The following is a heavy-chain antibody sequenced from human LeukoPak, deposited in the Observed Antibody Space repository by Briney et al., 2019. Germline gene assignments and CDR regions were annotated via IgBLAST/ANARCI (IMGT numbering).Heavy chain of an antibody. CDR1: GGSISSYY. V-gene: IGHV4-59*12. CDR2: IYYSGSA. J-gene: IGHJ4*02. Sequence: SETLSLTCTVFGGSISSYYWSWIRQPPGKGLEWIGSIYYSGSAYYNPSLKSRVTISVDTSKNQFSLKLSSVTAADTAVYYCARDSFFCSSTSCYTLVDYWGQGTLVTVSS. CDR3: ARDSFFCSSTSCYTLVDY. D-gene: IGHD2-2*02.